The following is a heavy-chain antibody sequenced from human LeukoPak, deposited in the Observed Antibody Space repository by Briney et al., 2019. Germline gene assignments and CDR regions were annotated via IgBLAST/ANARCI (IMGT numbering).Heavy chain of an antibody. D-gene: IGHD2-15*01. Sequence: GASVKVSCKASGYTFTSYGISWVRQAPGQGLEWMGWISAYNGNTNYAQKLQGRVTMTTDTSTSTAYMELRSLRSDDTAVYYCARDLTGVVVAATIDYWGQGTLVTVSS. J-gene: IGHJ4*02. CDR2: ISAYNGNT. V-gene: IGHV1-18*01. CDR1: GYTFTSYG. CDR3: ARDLTGVVVAATIDY.